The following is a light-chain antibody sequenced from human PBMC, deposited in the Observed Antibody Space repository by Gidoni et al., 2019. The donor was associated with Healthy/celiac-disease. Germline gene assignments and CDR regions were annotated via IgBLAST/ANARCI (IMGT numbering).Light chain of an antibody. CDR1: QSISSY. V-gene: IGKV1-39*01. Sequence: DIQMTQSPSSLSASVGDRVTITCRASQSISSYLNWYQQKPWKAPKLLIYAASRLQSGVPSRFSGSGSGTDFTLTISSLQPEDFATYYCQQSYSTPPWTFGQGTKVEIK. CDR3: QQSYSTPPWT. J-gene: IGKJ1*01. CDR2: AAS.